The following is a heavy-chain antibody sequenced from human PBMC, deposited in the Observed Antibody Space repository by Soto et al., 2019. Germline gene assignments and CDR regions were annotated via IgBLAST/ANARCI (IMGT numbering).Heavy chain of an antibody. J-gene: IGHJ4*02. V-gene: IGHV4-39*01. CDR1: GGSISSSSYY. D-gene: IGHD6-13*01. CDR2: IYYSGST. CDR3: ASEQQLVPPYFDY. Sequence: SETLSLTCTVSGGSISSSSYYWGWIRQPPGKGLEWIGSIYYSGSTYYNPSLKSRVTISVDTSKNQFSLKLSSVTAADTAVYYCASEQQLVPPYFDYWGQGTLVTVSS.